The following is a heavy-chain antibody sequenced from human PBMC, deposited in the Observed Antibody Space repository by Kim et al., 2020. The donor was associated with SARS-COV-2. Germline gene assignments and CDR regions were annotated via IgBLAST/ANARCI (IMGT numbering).Heavy chain of an antibody. J-gene: IGHJ4*02. CDR1: GFTFSSYS. V-gene: IGHV3-21*01. Sequence: GGSLRLSCAASGFTFSSYSMNWVRQAPGKGLEWVSSISSSSYIYYADSVKGRFTISRDNAKNSLYLQMNSLRAEDTAVYYCARDGDSGYDPNRADYWGQGTLVTVSS. CDR3: ARDGDSGYDPNRADY. CDR2: ISSSSYI. D-gene: IGHD5-12*01.